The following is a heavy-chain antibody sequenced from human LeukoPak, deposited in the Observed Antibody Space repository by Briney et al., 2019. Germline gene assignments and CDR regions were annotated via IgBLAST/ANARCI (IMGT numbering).Heavy chain of an antibody. CDR1: GGSISSYY. V-gene: IGHV4-59*01. J-gene: IGHJ4*02. CDR3: ARGYSSSSEPFDY. CDR2: IFHTGSA. Sequence: SETLSLTCTVSGGSISSYYWSWIRQPPRKGLEWVGFIFHTGSANYNPSLKSRVAISVDRSKNQFSLKLSSVTAADTAVYYCARGYSSSSEPFDYWGQGTLVTVSS. D-gene: IGHD6-6*01.